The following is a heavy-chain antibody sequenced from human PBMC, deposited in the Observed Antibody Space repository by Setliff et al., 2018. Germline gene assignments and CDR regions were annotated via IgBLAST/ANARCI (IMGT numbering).Heavy chain of an antibody. D-gene: IGHD2-21*01. V-gene: IGHV4-61*02. CDR3: AREFVVISFVKNIHHHYGMDV. CDR1: GGSLSSGSNY. CDR2: IYTTGTT. J-gene: IGHJ6*02. Sequence: SETLSLTCTVSGGSLSSGSNYWGWFRQPAGKGLEWIGRIYTTGTTNYSPSLTGRVTISADTSKNQISLKLSSVSAADTAVYYCAREFVVISFVKNIHHHYGMDVWGQGTTVTVSS.